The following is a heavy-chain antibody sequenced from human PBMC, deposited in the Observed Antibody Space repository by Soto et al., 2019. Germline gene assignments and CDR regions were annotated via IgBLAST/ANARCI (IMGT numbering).Heavy chain of an antibody. CDR3: ARGLPRTYYYYGMDV. CDR1: GYTFTSYG. J-gene: IGHJ6*02. V-gene: IGHV1-18*04. D-gene: IGHD1-7*01. Sequence: VASVKVSCKASGYTFTSYGISWVRQAPGQGLEWMGWISAYNGNTNYAQKLQGRVTMTTDTSTSTAYMELRSLRSDDTAVYYCARGLPRTYYYYGMDVWGQGTTVTVSS. CDR2: ISAYNGNT.